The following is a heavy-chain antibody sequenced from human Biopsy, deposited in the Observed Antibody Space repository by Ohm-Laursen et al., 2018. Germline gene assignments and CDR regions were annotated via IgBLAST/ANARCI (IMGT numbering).Heavy chain of an antibody. J-gene: IGHJ4*02. V-gene: IGHV3-21*04. CDR2: ISSGSSYI. CDR1: GFTFTNYT. CDR3: AKDSGGSPLGELFH. D-gene: IGHD3-16*01. Sequence: SLRLSCAASGFTFTNYTMNWVRQAPGKGLEWVSSISSGSSYIYYADSVKGRFTISRDNAKKSLYLQMNSLRAEDTALYYCAKDSGGSPLGELFHWGQGNLVTVSS.